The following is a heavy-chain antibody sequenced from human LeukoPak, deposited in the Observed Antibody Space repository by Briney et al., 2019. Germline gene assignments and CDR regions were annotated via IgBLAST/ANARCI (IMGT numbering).Heavy chain of an antibody. J-gene: IGHJ4*02. D-gene: IGHD3-22*01. V-gene: IGHV3-9*01. Sequence: GGSLRLSCAASGFTFDDYAMHWFRQAPGKGLEWVSGISWNSGSIGYADSVEGRFTISRDNAKNSLYLQMNSLRAEDTALYYCAKARQSGYYPYYFDYWGQGTLVSVSS. CDR3: AKARQSGYYPYYFDY. CDR2: ISWNSGSI. CDR1: GFTFDDYA.